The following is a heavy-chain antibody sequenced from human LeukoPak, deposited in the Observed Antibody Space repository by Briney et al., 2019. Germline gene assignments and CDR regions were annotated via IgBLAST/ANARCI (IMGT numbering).Heavy chain of an antibody. V-gene: IGHV4-59*01. J-gene: IGHJ4*02. Sequence: SSETLSLTCTVSGGSISSYYWSWIRQPPGKGLEWIGYIYYTGSTNYNPSLKGRVTISVDTSKNQFSLKLSSVTAADTAVYYCARQGVATAIDYWGQGTLVTVSS. CDR2: IYYTGST. CDR3: ARQGVATAIDY. CDR1: GGSISSYY. D-gene: IGHD2-21*02.